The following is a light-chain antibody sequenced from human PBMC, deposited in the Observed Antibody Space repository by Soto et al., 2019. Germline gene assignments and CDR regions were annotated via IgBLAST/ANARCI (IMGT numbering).Light chain of an antibody. V-gene: IGKV3-11*01. CDR1: QSLFSY. CDR3: QQRRNLPWT. J-gene: IGKJ3*01. Sequence: EIVLTQSPATLSLSPGERATLSCRASQSLFSYLAWFQQKPVQAPRLLIYDASDRATGIPARFSGSGSGTDFTLTISSLEPEDVAIYYCQQRRNLPWTFGPGTKVDIK. CDR2: DAS.